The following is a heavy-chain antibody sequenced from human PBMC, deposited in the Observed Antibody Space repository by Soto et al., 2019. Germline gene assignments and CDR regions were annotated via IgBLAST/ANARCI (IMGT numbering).Heavy chain of an antibody. CDR2: ISYDGSNK. V-gene: IGHV3-30*03. D-gene: IGHD5-12*01. J-gene: IGHJ4*02. CDR3: AMAPARWLQPTDY. Sequence: QVQLVESGGGVVQPGRSLRLSCAASGFTFSSYGMHGVRQAPGKGLEWVAVISYDGSNKYYADSVKGRFTISRDNSKNTLYMQMNILRAEDTAVYYCAMAPARWLQPTDYWGQGTLVTVSS. CDR1: GFTFSSYG.